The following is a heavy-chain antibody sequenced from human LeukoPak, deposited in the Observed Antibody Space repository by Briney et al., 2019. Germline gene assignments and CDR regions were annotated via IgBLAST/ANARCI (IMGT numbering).Heavy chain of an antibody. D-gene: IGHD3-10*01. Sequence: SETLSLTCTVSGGSISSYYWSWIRQPPGKGLEWVGRIYYLGSTNYNPSLKSRVTISIDTSKNYFSLKLNSVIAADTAVYYCARDRPGSYWYFDLWGRGTLVTVSS. J-gene: IGHJ2*01. CDR2: IYYLGST. V-gene: IGHV4-59*01. CDR1: GGSISSYY. CDR3: ARDRPGSYWYFDL.